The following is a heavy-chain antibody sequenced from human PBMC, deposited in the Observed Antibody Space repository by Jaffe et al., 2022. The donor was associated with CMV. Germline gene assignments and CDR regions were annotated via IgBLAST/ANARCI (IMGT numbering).Heavy chain of an antibody. CDR3: ARLWGGYCNNTNCHGFVYFDN. J-gene: IGHJ4*02. D-gene: IGHD2-2*01. V-gene: IGHV3-7*03. Sequence: EVQVVESGGGLVQPGGSLRLSCAVSGFTFSTYWMSWVRQAPGKGLEWVANIKEDGSEKYYVDSVKGRFTISRDNAKNSLYLQMNSLRAEDTAIYYCARLWGGYCNNTNCHGFVYFDNWGQGTLVTVSS. CDR2: IKEDGSEK. CDR1: GFTFSTYW.